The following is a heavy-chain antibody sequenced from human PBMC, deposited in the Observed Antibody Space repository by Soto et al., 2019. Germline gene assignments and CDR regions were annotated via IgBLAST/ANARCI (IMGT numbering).Heavy chain of an antibody. CDR1: GFTFSSYA. CDR2: ISGSGGST. CDR3: AKAKPSHIVVVVAAAGAFDI. D-gene: IGHD2-15*01. J-gene: IGHJ3*02. V-gene: IGHV3-23*01. Sequence: EVQLLESGGGLVQPGGSLRLSCAASGFTFSSYAMSWVRQAPGKGLEWVSAISGSGGSTYYADSVKGRFTISRDNSKNTLYLQMNSLRAEDTAVYYCAKAKPSHIVVVVAAAGAFDIWGQSTMVTVSS.